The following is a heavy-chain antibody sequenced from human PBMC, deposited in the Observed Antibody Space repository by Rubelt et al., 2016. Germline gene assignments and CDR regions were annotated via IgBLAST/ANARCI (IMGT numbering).Heavy chain of an antibody. J-gene: IGHJ4*02. CDR2: VQYSVTT. CDR1: GGSFSGYY. Sequence: QVQLQQWGAGLLKPSETLSLTCAVYGGSFSGYYWSWIRQSPGKGLEWIGYVQYSVTTKYNPSLKGRVTISVDTSQKQFSLMLTSVTAADTAVYYCARQIERYSASEGFDYWGQGTLVTVSS. D-gene: IGHD1-1*01. CDR3: ARQIERYSASEGFDY. V-gene: IGHV4-34*01.